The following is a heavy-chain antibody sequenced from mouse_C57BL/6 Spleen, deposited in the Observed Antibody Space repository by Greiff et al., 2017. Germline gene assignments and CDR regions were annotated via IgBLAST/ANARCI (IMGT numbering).Heavy chain of an antibody. J-gene: IGHJ1*03. Sequence: QVQLKQSGAELVKPGASVKVSCKASGYTFTSYWMHWVKQRPGQGLEWIGRIHPSDSDTNYNQKFKGKATLTVDKSSSTAYMQLSSLTSEDSAVYYCAMESFYYGSSYGYFDVWGTGTTVTVSS. CDR1: GYTFTSYW. V-gene: IGHV1-74*01. D-gene: IGHD1-1*01. CDR3: AMESFYYGSSYGYFDV. CDR2: IHPSDSDT.